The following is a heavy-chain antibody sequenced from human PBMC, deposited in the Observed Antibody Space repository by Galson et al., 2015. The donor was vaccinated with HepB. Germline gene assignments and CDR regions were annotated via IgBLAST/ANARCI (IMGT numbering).Heavy chain of an antibody. D-gene: IGHD2-2*01. J-gene: IGHJ4*02. V-gene: IGHV3-13*01. CDR2: ITTAGDT. Sequence: SLRLSCASSGFTFSSYGMRWVRQGTGKGLEWVSGITTAGDTFYPVAVKGRFTISRENAKNSLYLHMKGLTAGDTAVYYCARGPSTCGHVKYFDCWGQGTLVPVSS. CDR1: GFTFSSYG. CDR3: ARGPSTCGHVKYFDC.